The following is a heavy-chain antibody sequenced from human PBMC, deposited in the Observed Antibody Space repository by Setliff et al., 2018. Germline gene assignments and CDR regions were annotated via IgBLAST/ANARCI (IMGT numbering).Heavy chain of an antibody. V-gene: IGHV4-39*07. J-gene: IGHJ4*02. CDR3: ARDPSSVAARPGY. CDR1: GDSIRSSRYY. Sequence: SETLSLTCAVYGDSIRSSRYYWGWIRQPPGKGLEWIGSIYSSGNTYYNPSLKRRVTISVDTTKNQFSLQLNSVTAADTAVYYCARDPSSVAARPGYWGQGTLVTVSS. D-gene: IGHD6-6*01. CDR2: IYSSGNT.